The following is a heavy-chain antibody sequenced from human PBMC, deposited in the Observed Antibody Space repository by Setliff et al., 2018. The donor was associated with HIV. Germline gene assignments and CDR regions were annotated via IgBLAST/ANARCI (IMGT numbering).Heavy chain of an antibody. J-gene: IGHJ3*02. V-gene: IGHV4-34*01. CDR3: ARRSLEYYYDSSATGAFDI. Sequence: PSETLSLTCAFYGGSFSGYYWSWIRQPPGKGLEWIGEINHSGTTNYNPSLKSRVTISVDTSKNQFSLKLSSVTAADTAVYYCARRSLEYYYDSSATGAFDIWGQGTMVTVSS. D-gene: IGHD3-22*01. CDR1: GGSFSGYY. CDR2: INHSGTT.